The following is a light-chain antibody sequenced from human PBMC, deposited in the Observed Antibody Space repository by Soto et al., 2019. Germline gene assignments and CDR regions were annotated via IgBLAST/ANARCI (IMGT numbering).Light chain of an antibody. CDR3: AAWDDSLNGPV. J-gene: IGLJ2*01. Sequence: QSVLTQPPSASGTPGQRVTISFSGSSSNIDSNTVNWYQQLPGTAPKLLIYSNNQRPSGVPDRFSGSKSGTSASLAISGLQSEDEADYYCAAWDDSLNGPVFGGGTKVTVL. CDR2: SNN. V-gene: IGLV1-44*01. CDR1: SSNIDSNT.